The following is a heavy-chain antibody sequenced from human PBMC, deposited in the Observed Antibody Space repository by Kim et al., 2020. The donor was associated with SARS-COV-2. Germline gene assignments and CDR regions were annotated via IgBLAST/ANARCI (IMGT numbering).Heavy chain of an antibody. V-gene: IGHV1-46*01. Sequence: ASVKVSCKASGYTFTSYYMHWVRQAPGQGLEWLGIINPSGGSTSYAQKFQGRVTITRDTSTSTVYMELSSLRSEDTAVYYCARGWSSSSWIIYYYYYGMDVWGQGTTVTVSS. D-gene: IGHD6-13*01. CDR2: INPSGGST. CDR1: GYTFTSYY. J-gene: IGHJ6*02. CDR3: ARGWSSSSWIIYYYYYGMDV.